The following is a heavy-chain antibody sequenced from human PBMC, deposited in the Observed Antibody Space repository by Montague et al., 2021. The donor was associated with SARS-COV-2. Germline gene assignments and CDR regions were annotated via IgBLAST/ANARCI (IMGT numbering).Heavy chain of an antibody. CDR1: GDSLNNGGYY. CDR3: ARVGFYTESYYDC. V-gene: IGHV4-31*03. J-gene: IGHJ4*02. Sequence: TLSLTCTVSGDSLNNGGYYWSWVRQHPGKGLEWIGNIFHSGSTHFNPSLKSRITMSADTSTNQFSLHLSSVTAADTAVYFCARVGFYTESYYDCWGRGTLVTVSA. D-gene: IGHD1-26*01. CDR2: IFHSGST.